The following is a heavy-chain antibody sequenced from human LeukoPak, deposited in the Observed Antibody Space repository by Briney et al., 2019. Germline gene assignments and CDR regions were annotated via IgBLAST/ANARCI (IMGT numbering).Heavy chain of an antibody. V-gene: IGHV3-23*01. Sequence: SGESRRLSCAASGFTFGTYAMSWVRQAPGKGLEWVSGISGSGSSTYYADSVKGRFTISRDNSKNTLYLQMNSLRAEDTAVYYCALTTMIALGQQRWGQGTLVTVSS. CDR3: ALTTMIALGQQR. J-gene: IGHJ4*02. CDR1: GFTFGTYA. CDR2: ISGSGSST. D-gene: IGHD3-22*01.